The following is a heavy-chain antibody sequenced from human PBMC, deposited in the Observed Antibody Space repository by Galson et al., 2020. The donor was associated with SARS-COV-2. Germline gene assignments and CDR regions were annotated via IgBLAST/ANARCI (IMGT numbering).Heavy chain of an antibody. Sequence: SGNTLLKPTQPFTLNYTFSVFSLSTRAVGVGWIRQPPGKALEWLALIYCDDDKRYNPSPKHRHTITKDTSKNQVVLTKTNMDPVDTATYYYAHSRQYLWNGIIYFDYWGQGTLVTVSS. V-gene: IGHV2-5*02. D-gene: IGHD1-1*01. J-gene: IGHJ4*02. CDR2: IYCDDDK. CDR1: VFSLSTRAVG. CDR3: AHSRQYLWNGIIYFDY.